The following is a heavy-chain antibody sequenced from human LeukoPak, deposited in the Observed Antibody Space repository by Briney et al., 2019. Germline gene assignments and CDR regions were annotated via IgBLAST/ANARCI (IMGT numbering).Heavy chain of an antibody. CDR3: ARARYYDSQGGFDP. CDR2: IIPIFGTA. J-gene: IGHJ5*02. V-gene: IGHV1-69*05. Sequence: SVKVSCKASGGTFSSYAISWVRQAPGQGLEWMGGIIPIFGTANYAQKFQGRVTMTRDTSTSTVYMELSSLRSEDTAVYYCARARYYDSQGGFDPWGQGTLVTVSS. D-gene: IGHD3-22*01. CDR1: GGTFSSYA.